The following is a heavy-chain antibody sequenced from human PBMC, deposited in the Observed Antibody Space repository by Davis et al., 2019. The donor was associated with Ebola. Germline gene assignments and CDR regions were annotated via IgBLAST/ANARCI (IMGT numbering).Heavy chain of an antibody. CDR3: ARDLYGDEFDY. Sequence: GGSLRLSCAASGFTFSSYAMSWVRQAPGKGLEWVSSISSSSSYIYYADSVKGRFTISRDNAKNSLYLQMNSLRAEDTAVYYCARDLYGDEFDYWGQGTLVTVSS. CDR1: GFTFSSYA. V-gene: IGHV3-21*01. CDR2: ISSSSSYI. J-gene: IGHJ4*02. D-gene: IGHD4-17*01.